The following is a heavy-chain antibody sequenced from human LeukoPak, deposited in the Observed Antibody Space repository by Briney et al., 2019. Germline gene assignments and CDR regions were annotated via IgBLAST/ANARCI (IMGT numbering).Heavy chain of an antibody. J-gene: IGHJ4*02. CDR3: AKVSWLGTLPSYHFDS. V-gene: IGHV3-23*01. CDR1: GFTFSDHA. Sequence: GGSLRLSCAASGFTFSDHAMSWVRQAPGKGLEWVSAIRGTGTTTFYAASVKGRFTISRDNSKNTADLQMNSLRAEDTAVYYCAKVSWLGTLPSYHFDSWGQGTQVTVSS. CDR2: IRGTGTTT. D-gene: IGHD6-19*01.